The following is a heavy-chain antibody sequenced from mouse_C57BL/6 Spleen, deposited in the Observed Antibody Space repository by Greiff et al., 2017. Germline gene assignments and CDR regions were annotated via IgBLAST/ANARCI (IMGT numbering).Heavy chain of an antibody. Sequence: QVQLQQPGAELVMPGASVKLSCKASGYTFTSYWMHWVKQRPGQGLEWIGEIDPSDSYTNSNQKFKGKSTLTVDKSSSTAYMQLSSLTSEDSAVYYCAMIYYYGSGAYWGQGTLVTVSA. CDR2: IDPSDSYT. J-gene: IGHJ3*01. CDR3: AMIYYYGSGAY. CDR1: GYTFTSYW. D-gene: IGHD1-1*01. V-gene: IGHV1-69*01.